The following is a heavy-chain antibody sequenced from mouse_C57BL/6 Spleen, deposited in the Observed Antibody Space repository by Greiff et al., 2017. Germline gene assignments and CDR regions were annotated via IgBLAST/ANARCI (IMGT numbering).Heavy chain of an antibody. D-gene: IGHD1-1*01. CDR1: GYTFTSYG. J-gene: IGHJ2*01. V-gene: IGHV1-81*01. CDR3: ARGDFITTVVATRYYCDY. CDR2: IYPRSGNT. Sequence: QVQLQQSGAELARPGASVKLSCKASGYTFTSYGISWVKQRPGQGLEWIGEIYPRSGNTYYNEKFKGKATLTADKSSSTAYMELRSLTSEDSAVYFCARGDFITTVVATRYYCDYWGQGTTLTVSS.